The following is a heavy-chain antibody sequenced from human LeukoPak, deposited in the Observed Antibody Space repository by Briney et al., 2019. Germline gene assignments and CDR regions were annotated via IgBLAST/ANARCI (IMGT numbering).Heavy chain of an antibody. D-gene: IGHD3-10*01. CDR2: ISYDGGNK. V-gene: IGHV3-30*18. CDR1: GFSFSAYG. J-gene: IGHJ4*02. Sequence: GGSLRLSCGTSGFSFSAYGMHWVRQAPGKGLEWVAVISYDGGNKFYADSVKGRFTISRDNSKNTLYLQMNSLRAEDTAVYYCAKGARLLWFGELDYWGQGTLVTVSS. CDR3: AKGARLLWFGELDY.